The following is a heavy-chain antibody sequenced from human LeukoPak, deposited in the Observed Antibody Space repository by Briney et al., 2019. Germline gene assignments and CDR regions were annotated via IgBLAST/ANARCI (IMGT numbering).Heavy chain of an antibody. J-gene: IGHJ6*03. CDR2: INHSGST. CDR3: ARVALVLDNWNRDYYYYYMDV. V-gene: IGHV4-34*01. Sequence: SETLSLTCAVYGGSFSGYYWSWIRQPPGKGLEWIGEINHSGSTNYNPSLKSRVTISVDTSKKQFSLKLSSVTAADTAVYYCARVALVLDNWNRDYYYYYMDVWGKGTTVTISS. D-gene: IGHD1-20*01. CDR1: GGSFSGYY.